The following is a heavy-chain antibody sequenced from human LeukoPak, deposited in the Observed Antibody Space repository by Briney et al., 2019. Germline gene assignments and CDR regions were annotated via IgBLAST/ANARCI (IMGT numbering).Heavy chain of an antibody. CDR1: GFSFNSYT. J-gene: IGHJ6*02. CDR3: VRDVSRRMGMDV. V-gene: IGHV3-21*01. D-gene: IGHD2-8*01. CDR2: ISPVSTYT. Sequence: PGGSLRLSCLGSGFSFNSYTMNWVREAPGKGLEWVSTISPVSTYTWYAESVKGRFTISRDNPKNSLYLQMNSLRAEDTAVYYRVRDVSRRMGMDVWGQGTTVTVSS.